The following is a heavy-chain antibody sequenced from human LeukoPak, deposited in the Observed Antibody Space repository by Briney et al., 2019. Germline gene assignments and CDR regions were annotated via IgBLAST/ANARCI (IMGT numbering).Heavy chain of an antibody. CDR3: ARARRGYSYGYWVSEDAFDI. Sequence: GGSLRLSCAASGFTFSSYWMHWVRQAPGKGLVWVSRINSDGSSTSYADSVKGRFTISRDNAKNTLYLQMNSLRAEDTAVYYCARARRGYSYGYWVSEDAFDIWGQGTMVTVSS. V-gene: IGHV3-74*01. J-gene: IGHJ3*02. CDR1: GFTFSSYW. D-gene: IGHD5-18*01. CDR2: INSDGSST.